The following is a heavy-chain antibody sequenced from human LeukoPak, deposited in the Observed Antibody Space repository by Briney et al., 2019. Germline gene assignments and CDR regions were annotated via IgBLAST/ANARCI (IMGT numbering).Heavy chain of an antibody. V-gene: IGHV4-59*08. Sequence: SETLSLTCTVSDASISVYYWSWIRQPPGKGLEWVGYVYDSGSTNYNPSLKSRLSMSLDRSKNQFSLNLRSVTAADSAVYYCASGGTRLDAFDIWGQGTTVTVYS. CDR2: VYDSGST. CDR1: DASISVYY. D-gene: IGHD3-16*01. J-gene: IGHJ3*02. CDR3: ASGGTRLDAFDI.